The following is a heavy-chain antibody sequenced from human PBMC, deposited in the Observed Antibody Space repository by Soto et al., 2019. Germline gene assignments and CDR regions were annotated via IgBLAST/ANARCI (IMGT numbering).Heavy chain of an antibody. J-gene: IGHJ4*02. CDR1: GGSISSGGYS. Sequence: SETLSLTCAVSGGSISSGGYSWSWIRQPPGKGLEWIGYIYHSGSTYYNPSLKSRVTISVDRSKNQFSLKLSSVTAADTAVYYCARGLLGGDIVATTIRYFDYWGQGTLVTVSS. D-gene: IGHD5-12*01. CDR3: ARGLLGGDIVATTIRYFDY. CDR2: IYHSGST. V-gene: IGHV4-30-2*01.